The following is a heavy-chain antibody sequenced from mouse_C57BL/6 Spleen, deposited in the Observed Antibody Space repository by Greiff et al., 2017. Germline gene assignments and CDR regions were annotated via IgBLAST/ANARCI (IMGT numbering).Heavy chain of an antibody. Sequence: QVPLQQSGPELVKPGASVKISCKASGYAFSSSWMNWVKQRPGKGLEWIGRIYPGDGDTNYTGKFKGKATLTADTSSSTAYMRLSSLTSEDSAVYFCAREKYWGYFDYWGQGTTLTVSS. CDR3: AREKYWGYFDY. CDR2: IYPGDGDT. V-gene: IGHV1-82*01. D-gene: IGHD4-1*01. J-gene: IGHJ2*01. CDR1: GYAFSSSW.